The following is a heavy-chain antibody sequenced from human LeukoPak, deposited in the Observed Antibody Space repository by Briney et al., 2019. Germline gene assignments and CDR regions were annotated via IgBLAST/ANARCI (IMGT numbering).Heavy chain of an antibody. CDR1: GFTFSSYG. Sequence: GRSLRLSCAASGFTFSSYGMHWVRQAPGKGLEWVAVISYDGSNKYYADSVKGRFTISRDNSKNTLYLQMNSLRAEDTAVYYCAKGPYDYVWRSYRYIVDYWGQGTLVTVSS. V-gene: IGHV3-30*18. D-gene: IGHD3-16*02. CDR3: AKGPYDYVWRSYRYIVDY. CDR2: ISYDGSNK. J-gene: IGHJ4*02.